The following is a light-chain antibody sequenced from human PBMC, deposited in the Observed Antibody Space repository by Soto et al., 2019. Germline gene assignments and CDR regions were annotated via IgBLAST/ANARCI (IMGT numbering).Light chain of an antibody. CDR3: QQRSNWVN. CDR1: QSVSSY. J-gene: IGKJ4*01. Sequence: EIVVTQSPATLSLSPGERATLSCRASQSVSSYLAWYQQKPGQAPRLLIYDASNRATGIPARFSGSGSGTDFTLTISSLEPEDFAVYYCQQRSNWVNFGGGTKVEIK. CDR2: DAS. V-gene: IGKV3-11*01.